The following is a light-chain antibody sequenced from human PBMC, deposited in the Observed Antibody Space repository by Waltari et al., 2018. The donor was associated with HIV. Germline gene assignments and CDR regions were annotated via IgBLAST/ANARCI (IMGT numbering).Light chain of an antibody. CDR3: QQRTNWPPLT. V-gene: IGKV3-11*01. Sequence: LLTQSPAILSLSPGENATLSCRASQSVGNDLAWYQQRPGQAPKFLIYVASSRAAGVPARFSGSGSETDFTLTISTVEPEDSAVYYCQQRTNWPPLTFGGGTKVEIK. J-gene: IGKJ4*01. CDR1: QSVGND. CDR2: VAS.